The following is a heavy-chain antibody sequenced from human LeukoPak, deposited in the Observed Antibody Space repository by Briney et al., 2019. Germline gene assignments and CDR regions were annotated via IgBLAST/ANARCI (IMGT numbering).Heavy chain of an antibody. Sequence: SETLSLTCTVSGGSISSYYWSWIRQPPGKGLEWIGYIYYSGSTNYNPSLKSRVTISVDTSKNQFSLKLSSVTAADTAVYYCARCQAGDYWYFDLWGRGTLVTVSS. V-gene: IGHV4-59*01. CDR3: ARCQAGDYWYFDL. D-gene: IGHD2-21*01. CDR1: GGSISSYY. J-gene: IGHJ2*01. CDR2: IYYSGST.